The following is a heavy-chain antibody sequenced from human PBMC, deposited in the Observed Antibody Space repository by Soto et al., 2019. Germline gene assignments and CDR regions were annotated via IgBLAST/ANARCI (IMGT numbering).Heavy chain of an antibody. V-gene: IGHV3-30*18. CDR2: ISYDGSNK. CDR3: AKDRMGAGVRGYFDY. J-gene: IGHJ4*02. CDR1: GFTFSAYG. D-gene: IGHD3-10*01. Sequence: QVQLVESGGGVVQPGRSLRLSCAGSGFTFSAYGMDWVRQAPGKGLEWVAVISYDGSNKYYADSVTGRFTISRDNSKNTLYLQMNSLRAEATAVYYSAKDRMGAGVRGYFDYWGQGTLVTVSS.